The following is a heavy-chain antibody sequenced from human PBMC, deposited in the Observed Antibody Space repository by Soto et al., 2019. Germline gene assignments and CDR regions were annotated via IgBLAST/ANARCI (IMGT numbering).Heavy chain of an antibody. D-gene: IGHD2-21*01. J-gene: IGHJ4*02. Sequence: QVQLQESVPGLVKPSGTLSLTCAVSGGSIRSSNWWSWVRQPPGKGLEWIGEIYHSGSTNYNPSLESRVTISVDKSKNQFALTLSSLTAADTAVYYCAKDIYYFDYWGQGILVTVSA. V-gene: IGHV4-4*02. CDR3: AKDIYYFDY. CDR1: GGSIRSSNW. CDR2: IYHSGST.